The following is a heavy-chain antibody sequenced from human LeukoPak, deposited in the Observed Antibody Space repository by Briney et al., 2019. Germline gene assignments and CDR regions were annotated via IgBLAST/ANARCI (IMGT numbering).Heavy chain of an antibody. J-gene: IGHJ2*01. CDR1: GYTLTELS. D-gene: IGHD4-17*01. CDR3: ATPPPKLKHYGDHYWYFDL. V-gene: IGHV1-24*01. Sequence: ASVKVSCKVSGYTLTELSMHWVRQAPGKGLEWMGGFDPEDGETIYAQKFQGRVTMTEDTSTDTAYMELSSLRSEDTAVYYCATPPPKLKHYGDHYWYFDLWGRGTLVTVSS. CDR2: FDPEDGET.